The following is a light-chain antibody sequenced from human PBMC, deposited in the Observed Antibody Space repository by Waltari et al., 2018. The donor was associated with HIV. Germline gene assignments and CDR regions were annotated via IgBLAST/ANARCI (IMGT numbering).Light chain of an antibody. CDR2: SND. V-gene: IGLV1-44*01. J-gene: IGLJ3*02. CDR3: AVWDDNLKRV. Sequence: QSVLTQPPSASGTPGQRGTISCSVSSSHIANNAVTWYQQLPGEAPKLLTSSNDRRPSGVPERFSASKSGTSASLAISGLQSEDEAHYYCAVWDDNLKRVFGGGTKLTVL. CDR1: SSHIANNA.